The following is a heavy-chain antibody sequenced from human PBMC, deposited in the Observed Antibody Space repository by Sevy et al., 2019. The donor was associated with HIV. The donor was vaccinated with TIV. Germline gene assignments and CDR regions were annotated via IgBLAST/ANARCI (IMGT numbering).Heavy chain of an antibody. D-gene: IGHD4-17*01. CDR2: VSYSGIT. CDR3: ARETRPDHGDYTAFHI. CDR1: GGSISGHY. J-gene: IGHJ3*02. V-gene: IGHV4-59*11. Sequence: SETLSLTCSVSGGSISGHYWSWIRQPPGKGLEWIGSVSYSGITNYNPSLKSRVTISIDTSKNQFSLNLISVTAADTAVYFCARETRPDHGDYTAFHIWGQGTMVTVSS.